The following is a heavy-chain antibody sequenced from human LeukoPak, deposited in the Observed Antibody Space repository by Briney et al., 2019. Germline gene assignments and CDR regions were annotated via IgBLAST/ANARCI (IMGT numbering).Heavy chain of an antibody. V-gene: IGHV3-30*03. CDR1: GFTFSSHG. CDR3: ARDIVSSWYDY. CDR2: VSYDGSNK. Sequence: GGSLRLSCAASGFTFSSHGKHWVRQAPGKGLEWVAVVSYDGSNKYYADSVKGRFTISRDNSNNTLYVQMNSLRAEDTAVYYCARDIVSSWYDYWGQGTLVTVSS. J-gene: IGHJ4*02. D-gene: IGHD6-13*01.